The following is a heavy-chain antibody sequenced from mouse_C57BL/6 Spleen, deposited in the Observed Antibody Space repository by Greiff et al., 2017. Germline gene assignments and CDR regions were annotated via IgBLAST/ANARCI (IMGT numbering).Heavy chain of an antibody. CDR3: ATTVVEGHYFDY. CDR1: GYSFTGYY. V-gene: IGHV1-42*01. CDR2: INPSTGGT. D-gene: IGHD1-1*01. J-gene: IGHJ2*01. Sequence: EVQGVESGPELVKPGASVKISCKASGYSFTGYYMNWVKQSPEKSLEWIGEINPSTGGTTYNQKFKAKATLTVDKSSSTAYMQLKSLTSEDSAVYYCATTVVEGHYFDYWGQGTTLTVSS.